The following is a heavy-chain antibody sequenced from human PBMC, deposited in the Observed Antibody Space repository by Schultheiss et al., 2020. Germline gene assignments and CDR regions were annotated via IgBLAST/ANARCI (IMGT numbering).Heavy chain of an antibody. CDR3: ARGRRGGSSSWHKILPTDDY. V-gene: IGHV4-34*01. Sequence: GSLRLSCAVYGGSFSGYYWSWIRQPPGKGLELIGEINHSGSTNYNPSLKSRVTISVDSSKNQFSLKVTSVTAADTAVYYCARGRRGGSSSWHKILPTDDYWGQGTLVTVSS. CDR2: INHSGST. D-gene: IGHD6-13*01. J-gene: IGHJ4*02. CDR1: GGSFSGYY.